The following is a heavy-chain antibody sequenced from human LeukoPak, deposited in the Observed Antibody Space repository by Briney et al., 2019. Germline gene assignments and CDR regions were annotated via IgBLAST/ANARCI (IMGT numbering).Heavy chain of an antibody. Sequence: SQTLSLTCTVSGGSISSGGYYWSWIRQHPGKGLEWIGYIYYSGSTYYNPSLKSRVTISVDTSKNQFSLKLSSVTAADTAVYYCAREDITPKTGYYYMDVWGKGTTVTVSS. CDR2: IYYSGST. J-gene: IGHJ6*03. D-gene: IGHD3-10*01. CDR1: GGSISSGGYY. CDR3: AREDITPKTGYYYMDV. V-gene: IGHV4-31*03.